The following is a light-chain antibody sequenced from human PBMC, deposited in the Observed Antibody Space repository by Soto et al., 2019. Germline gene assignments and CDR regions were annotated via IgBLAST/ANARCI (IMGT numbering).Light chain of an antibody. CDR1: QRVRSNY. J-gene: IGKJ4*01. Sequence: EIVLKQSPDTLSLSPGERATLSCRASQRVRSNYLAWYQQKPGQAPRFLIYDASSRATGIPDRFSGSGSGTDFTLTISRLEPEDFAVYYCQQYGRTPLTFGGGTKVDIK. CDR3: QQYGRTPLT. V-gene: IGKV3-20*01. CDR2: DAS.